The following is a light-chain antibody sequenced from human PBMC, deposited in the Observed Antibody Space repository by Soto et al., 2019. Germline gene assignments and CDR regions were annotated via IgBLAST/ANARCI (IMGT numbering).Light chain of an antibody. J-gene: IGKJ4*01. CDR1: QSISSY. V-gene: IGKV3-11*01. CDR2: DAS. Sequence: TQSPSTLSRSTGDRARLTCTASQSISSYLAWYQQRPGQAPRLLIYDASNTATGSPTRFSGSGSGTDFTLTISNLEPDDCADYYCQQHRTRLTFGGGTKVDIK. CDR3: QQHRTRLT.